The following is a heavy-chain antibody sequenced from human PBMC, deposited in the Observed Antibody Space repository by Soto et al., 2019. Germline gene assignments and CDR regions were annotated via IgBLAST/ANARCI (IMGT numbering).Heavy chain of an antibody. CDR1: GGSFSSYY. J-gene: IGHJ4*02. V-gene: IGHV4-59*01. CDR2: IYYSGST. Sequence: SETLSLTCAVYGGSFSSYYWSWIRQPPGKGLEWIGYIYYSGSTNYNPSLKSRVTISVDTSKNQFSLKLSSVTAADTAVYYCARGMAYCGGDCYDYWGQGTLVTVSS. CDR3: ARGMAYCGGDCYDY. D-gene: IGHD2-21*02.